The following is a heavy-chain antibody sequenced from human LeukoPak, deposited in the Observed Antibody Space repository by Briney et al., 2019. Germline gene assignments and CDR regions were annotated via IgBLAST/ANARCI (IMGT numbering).Heavy chain of an antibody. J-gene: IGHJ6*03. Sequence: GESLKISCKGSGYSFTSYWIAWVRQMPGKGLEWMGIIYPGDSDTRYSPSFQGQVTILADKSINTAYLQWSSLKASDTAMYYCARHSPHDYYYYMDVWGKGTTVTISS. CDR2: IYPGDSDT. CDR1: GYSFTSYW. CDR3: ARHSPHDYYYYMDV. V-gene: IGHV5-51*01.